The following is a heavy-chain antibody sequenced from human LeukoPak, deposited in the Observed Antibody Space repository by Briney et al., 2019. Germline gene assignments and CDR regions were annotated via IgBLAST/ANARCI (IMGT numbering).Heavy chain of an antibody. CDR3: ARGPNYYDSSDYYISL. CDR1: WFPFSTYS. V-gene: IGHV3-21*01. Sequence: PGGSLRLSCAASWFPFSTYSMKWVRPAPGKGLGWVSSISSSSSYIYYADSVKGRFTISRDNAKNSLYLQMNSLRAEDTAVYYCARGPNYYDSSDYYISLWGQGTMVTVSS. J-gene: IGHJ3*01. CDR2: ISSSSSYI. D-gene: IGHD3-22*01.